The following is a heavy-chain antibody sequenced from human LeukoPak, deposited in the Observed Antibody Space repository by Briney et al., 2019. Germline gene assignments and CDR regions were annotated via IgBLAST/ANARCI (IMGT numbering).Heavy chain of an antibody. D-gene: IGHD3-3*01. CDR3: AKAVNFWGGYNGYGLDV. J-gene: IGHJ6*02. V-gene: IGHV3-23*01. Sequence: GGSLRLYCAASEFTFSSYAMSWARQAPGKGLEWVSAISTCGDRTYYADSGKGRFTISRDNSKNTLYLQMNSLRAEDTAIYYFAKAVNFWGGYNGYGLDVWGQGTTVTVSS. CDR2: ISTCGDRT. CDR1: EFTFSSYA.